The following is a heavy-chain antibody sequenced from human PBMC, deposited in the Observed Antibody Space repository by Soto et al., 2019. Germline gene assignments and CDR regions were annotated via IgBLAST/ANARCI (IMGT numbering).Heavy chain of an antibody. V-gene: IGHV1-69*13. CDR2: IIPIFGTA. Sequence: ASVKISCKASGGTFSSYAISWVRQAPGQGLEWMGGIIPIFGTANYAQKFQGRVTITADESTSTAYMELSSLRSEDTAVYYCARERLGIQDYWGQGTLVTVSS. D-gene: IGHD5-18*01. J-gene: IGHJ4*02. CDR1: GGTFSSYA. CDR3: ARERLGIQDY.